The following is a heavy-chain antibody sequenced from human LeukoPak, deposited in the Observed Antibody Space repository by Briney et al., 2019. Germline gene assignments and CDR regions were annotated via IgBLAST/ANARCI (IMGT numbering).Heavy chain of an antibody. D-gene: IGHD6-6*01. CDR3: AGQIGARHRPIY. V-gene: IGHV4-34*01. CDR1: GGSLSGYW. J-gene: IGHJ4*02. CDR2: INHSGST. Sequence: SETLSLACAVYGGSLSGYWWDWIRQPPGKGLEWIGEINHSGSTNYNPSLKSRVTISVDTSKNQFSLNLSSVTAADTAVYYCAGQIGARHRPIYWGQGNLVTVSS.